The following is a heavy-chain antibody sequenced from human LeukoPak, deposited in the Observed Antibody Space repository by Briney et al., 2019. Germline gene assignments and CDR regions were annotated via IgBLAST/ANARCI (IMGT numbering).Heavy chain of an antibody. CDR2: ISYDGSNK. Sequence: GGSLRLSCAASGFTFSSYAMHWVRQAPGKGLEWVAVISYDGSNKYYADSVKGRFTISRDNSENTLYLQMNSLRAEDTAVYYCARDIAADYWGQGTLVTVSS. CDR1: GFTFSSYA. CDR3: ARDIAADY. D-gene: IGHD6-13*01. J-gene: IGHJ4*02. V-gene: IGHV3-30*04.